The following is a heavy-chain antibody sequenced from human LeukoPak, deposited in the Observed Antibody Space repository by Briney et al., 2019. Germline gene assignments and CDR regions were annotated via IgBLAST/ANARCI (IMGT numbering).Heavy chain of an antibody. CDR1: GGSFSGYY. J-gene: IGHJ6*04. CDR2: INHSGST. Sequence: PSETLSLTCAVYGGSFSGYYWSWIRQPPGKGLEWIGEINHSGSTNYNPSLKSRVTISVDTSKNQFSLKLSSVTAADTAVYYCARGAHVLLWFGEPYGMDVWVKGTTVTVSS. CDR3: ARGAHVLLWFGEPYGMDV. D-gene: IGHD3-10*01. V-gene: IGHV4-34*01.